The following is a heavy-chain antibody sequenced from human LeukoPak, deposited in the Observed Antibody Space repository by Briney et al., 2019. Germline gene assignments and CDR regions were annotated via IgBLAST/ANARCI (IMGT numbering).Heavy chain of an antibody. J-gene: IGHJ3*02. Sequence: PGGSLRLSCAASGFTFSSYGMHWVRQAPGKGLEWVAFIRYDGSNKYYADSVKGRFTISRDNSKNTLYLQMNSLRAEDTAVYYCAKDRTWELPIPHDAFDIWGQGTMVTVSS. D-gene: IGHD1-26*01. V-gene: IGHV3-30*02. CDR1: GFTFSSYG. CDR3: AKDRTWELPIPHDAFDI. CDR2: IRYDGSNK.